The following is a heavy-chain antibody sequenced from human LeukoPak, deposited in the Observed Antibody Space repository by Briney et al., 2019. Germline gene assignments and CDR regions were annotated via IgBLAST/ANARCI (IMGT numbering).Heavy chain of an antibody. CDR3: AKGTERYREVSSFDS. Sequence: PGGSLRLSCAASGFTFSSYAMSWVRQAPGKGLEWVSAISGSGGSTYYVDSVKGRFTISRDNSKNTLYLQMNSLRAEDTAVYFCAKGTERYREVSSFDSWGQGTQVTVSS. D-gene: IGHD3-10*01. J-gene: IGHJ4*02. CDR2: ISGSGGST. V-gene: IGHV3-23*01. CDR1: GFTFSSYA.